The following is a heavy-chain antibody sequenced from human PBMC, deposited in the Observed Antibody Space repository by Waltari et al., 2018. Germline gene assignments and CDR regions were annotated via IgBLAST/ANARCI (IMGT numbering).Heavy chain of an antibody. D-gene: IGHD3-22*01. V-gene: IGHV3-23*01. Sequence: EVQLFESGGGLVQPGGSLRLPCAASGFTFSRLSLRWVRQAPGKGLEWVSAISGSGGSTYYADSVKGRFTISRDNSKNTLYLQMNSLRAEDTAVYYCAKYSSGYYYDLDYWGQGTLVTVSS. CDR1: GFTFSRLS. CDR3: AKYSSGYYYDLDY. J-gene: IGHJ4*02. CDR2: ISGSGGST.